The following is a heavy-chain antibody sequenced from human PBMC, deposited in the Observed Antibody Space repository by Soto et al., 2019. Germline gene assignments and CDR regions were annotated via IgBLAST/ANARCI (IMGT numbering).Heavy chain of an antibody. CDR3: ARGKYYGSGSYYQI. V-gene: IGHV4-34*01. CDR1: GGSFSGYY. CDR2: IDHSGYT. Sequence: SETLSLTCGVYGGSFSGYYWGWIRQPPGKGLEWIGEIDHSGYTDNNPSLKSRLTISVDTSKNQFSLRLSSVTAADTAVYYCARGKYYGSGSYYQIWSQGTMVTVSS. D-gene: IGHD3-10*01. J-gene: IGHJ3*02.